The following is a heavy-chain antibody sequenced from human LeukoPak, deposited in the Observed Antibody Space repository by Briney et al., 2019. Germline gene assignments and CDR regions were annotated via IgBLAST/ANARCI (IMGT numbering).Heavy chain of an antibody. J-gene: IGHJ3*01. CDR2: VHRTGST. CDR1: WNSKRGSNY. D-gene: IGHD3-9*01. CDR3: ARVCSFDCHDAFYV. Sequence: SETLSLTCGVSWNSKRGSNYWGWIRQSPGRGLEWIGSVHRTGSTYYKSSLKSRVTMSVNTANNEFYLDLNSVTADDTAVYWCARVCSFDCHDAFYVWGQGTFVTVSS. V-gene: IGHV4-38-2*01.